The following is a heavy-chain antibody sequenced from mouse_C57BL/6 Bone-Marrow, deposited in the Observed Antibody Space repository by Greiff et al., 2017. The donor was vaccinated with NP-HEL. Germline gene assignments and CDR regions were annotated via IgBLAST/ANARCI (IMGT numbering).Heavy chain of an antibody. CDR3: ARKDWFFDY. CDR2: IYPSDSET. Sequence: VQLQQPGAELVRPGSSVKLSCKASGYTFTSYWMDWVKQRPGQGLEWIGNIYPSDSETHYNQKFKDKATLTVDKSSSTAYMQLSSLTSEDSAVYYCARKDWFFDYWGQGTTLTVSS. D-gene: IGHD2-2*01. CDR1: GYTFTSYW. J-gene: IGHJ2*01. V-gene: IGHV1-61*01.